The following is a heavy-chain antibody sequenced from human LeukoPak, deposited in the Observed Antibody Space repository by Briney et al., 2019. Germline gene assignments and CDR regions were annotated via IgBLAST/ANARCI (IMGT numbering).Heavy chain of an antibody. CDR2: IHYSGST. CDR3: AKFGGSFPFLDY. CDR1: GGSISTYY. D-gene: IGHD1-26*01. V-gene: IGHV4-59*01. J-gene: IGHJ4*02. Sequence: PSETLSLTCTVSGGSISTYYWSWIRQPPGKGLEGISYIHYSGSTNYNPSLKSRVTISVDTSKKHLSLKLSSVTAADTAVYYCAKFGGSFPFLDYWGQGTLVTVSS.